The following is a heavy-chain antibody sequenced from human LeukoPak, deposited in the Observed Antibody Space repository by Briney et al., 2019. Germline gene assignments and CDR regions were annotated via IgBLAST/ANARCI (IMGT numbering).Heavy chain of an antibody. CDR3: ARAYGLFDY. CDR1: GGSISSSSYY. CDR2: IYYSGST. V-gene: IGHV4-39*07. D-gene: IGHD3-16*01. J-gene: IGHJ4*02. Sequence: PSETLSLTCTVSGGSISSSSYYWGWIRQPPGKGLEWIGSIYYSGSTNYNPSLKSRVTISVDTSKNQFSLKLSSVTAADTAVYYCARAYGLFDYWGQGTLVTVSS.